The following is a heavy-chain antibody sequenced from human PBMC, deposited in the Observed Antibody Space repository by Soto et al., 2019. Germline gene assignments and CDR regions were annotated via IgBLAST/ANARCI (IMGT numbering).Heavy chain of an antibody. V-gene: IGHV4-61*01. CDR3: ARDLSGYYDSSGYHY. D-gene: IGHD3-22*01. Sequence: QVQLQESGPGLVKPSETLSLTCTVSGGSVSSGSYYWSWIRQPPGKGLEWIGYIYYSGSTNYNPSLQSRVTISVDTSKNQFSLKLSSVTAADTAVYYCARDLSGYYDSSGYHYWGQGTLVTVSS. CDR2: IYYSGST. J-gene: IGHJ4*02. CDR1: GGSVSSGSYY.